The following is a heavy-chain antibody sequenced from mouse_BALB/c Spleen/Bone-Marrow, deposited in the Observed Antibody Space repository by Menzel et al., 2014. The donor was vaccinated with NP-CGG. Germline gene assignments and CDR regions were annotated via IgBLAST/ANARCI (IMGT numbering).Heavy chain of an antibody. D-gene: IGHD2-1*01. CDR2: ISNGGNNT. CDR3: ARHDGIYAAWFAY. Sequence: EVNLVESGGGLVQPGGSLKLSCTASGFTFSEYYMYWVRQTPEKRLEWVANISNGGNNTFYLDTVKGRFTISRDNAKNTLYLQMSRLKSEDTAMYYCARHDGIYAAWFAYWGQGTPVTVSA. CDR1: GFTFSEYY. J-gene: IGHJ3*01. V-gene: IGHV5-12*01.